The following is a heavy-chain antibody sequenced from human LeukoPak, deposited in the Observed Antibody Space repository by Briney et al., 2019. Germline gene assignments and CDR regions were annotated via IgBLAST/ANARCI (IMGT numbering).Heavy chain of an antibody. CDR2: IYHSGRT. J-gene: IGHJ4*02. CDR3: ARGSRGDIFDY. CDR1: GYSISSGYY. D-gene: IGHD3-10*01. V-gene: IGHV4-38-2*02. Sequence: SETLSLTCTVSGYSISSGYYWGWIRQPPGKGLEWIGSIYHSGRTFYNPSLKSRVTISVDTSKNQFSLKLTSVTAADTAVYYCARGSRGDIFDYWGQGTLVTVSS.